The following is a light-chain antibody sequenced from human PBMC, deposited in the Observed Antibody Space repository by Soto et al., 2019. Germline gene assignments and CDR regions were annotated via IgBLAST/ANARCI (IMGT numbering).Light chain of an antibody. V-gene: IGLV2-14*01. Sequence: QSALTQPASVSGSLGQSITITCTGSSSDVGGYNFVSWYQQHPGKAPRILISEVTKRPSGVSDRFSGSKSGNTASLTISGLQADDEADYICSSYTDTATLGVEFGGETKLTVL. CDR2: EVT. CDR1: SSDVGGYNF. CDR3: SSYTDTATLGVE. J-gene: IGLJ3*02.